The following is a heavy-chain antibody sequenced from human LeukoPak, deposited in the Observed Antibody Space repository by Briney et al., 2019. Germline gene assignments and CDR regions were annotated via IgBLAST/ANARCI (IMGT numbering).Heavy chain of an antibody. Sequence: PGESLKISCKVFGYTFATYWIGWVRQMPGKGPEWMGTIYPSDSDTRYSPSFQGHVTISADKSITTAYLQWSSLKASDSAMYYCTRTQRLVAHAFYFDQWGRGTLVTVSS. V-gene: IGHV5-51*01. CDR3: TRTQRLVAHAFYFDQ. CDR2: IYPSDSDT. J-gene: IGHJ4*02. D-gene: IGHD2-2*01. CDR1: GYTFATYW.